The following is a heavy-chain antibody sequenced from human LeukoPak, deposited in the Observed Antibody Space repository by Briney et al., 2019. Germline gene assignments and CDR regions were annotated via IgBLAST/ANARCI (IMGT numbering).Heavy chain of an antibody. V-gene: IGHV3-23*01. Sequence: GGSLRLSCAASGFTFSSYAMSWVRQAPGKGPEWVSAISGSGGSTYYADSVKGRFTISRDNSKNTLYLQMNSLRAEDTAVYYCAKDGYCSSTSCYKRGAGAFDIWGQGTMVTVSS. CDR2: ISGSGGST. CDR1: GFTFSSYA. D-gene: IGHD2-2*02. CDR3: AKDGYCSSTSCYKRGAGAFDI. J-gene: IGHJ3*02.